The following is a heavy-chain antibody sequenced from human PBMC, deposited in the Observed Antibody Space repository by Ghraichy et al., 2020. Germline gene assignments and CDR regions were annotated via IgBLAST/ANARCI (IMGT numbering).Heavy chain of an antibody. CDR1: GFIFSNSA. D-gene: IGHD3-10*01. J-gene: IGHJ5*02. CDR2: IGDSGRST. Sequence: GGSLRLSCAASGFIFSNSAMSWVRQAPGKGLEWVSGIGDSGRSTFYADSVKGRFTISRDNSKNTLYLEMNSLRAEDTAVYYCAKTKFVLLWFGESWGQGTLVTVSS. CDR3: AKTKFVLLWFGES. V-gene: IGHV3-23*01.